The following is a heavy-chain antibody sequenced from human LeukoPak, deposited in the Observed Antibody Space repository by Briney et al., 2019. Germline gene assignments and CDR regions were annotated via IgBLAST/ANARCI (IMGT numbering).Heavy chain of an antibody. CDR2: IYHSAST. J-gene: IGHJ3*02. CDR1: AGSISGDGYS. D-gene: IGHD3-16*01. CDR3: ARDWGTFRPGEGNAFDI. V-gene: IGHV4-30-2*01. Sequence: SETLSLTWVVSAGSISGDGYSWSWIRQPPGKGLEWMVCIYHSASTYYNPSLKSRVSISVYRSKNQFSLKLSSVTAADTAVYYCARDWGTFRPGEGNAFDIWGQGTMVTVSS.